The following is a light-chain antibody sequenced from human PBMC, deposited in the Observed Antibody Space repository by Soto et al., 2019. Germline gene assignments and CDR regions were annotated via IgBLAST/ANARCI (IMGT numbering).Light chain of an antibody. J-gene: IGKJ1*01. CDR1: QSISSW. V-gene: IGKV1-5*03. CDR3: QQYNSYPWT. CDR2: KAS. Sequence: DIHMSQSPSSVSASVGDRFTLTCRASQSISSWLAWYQQKPGKAPKLLIYKASTLESGVPSNFRGSGSGTEFTLTISSLQPEDFETYYCQQYNSYPWTFGQGTKVDIK.